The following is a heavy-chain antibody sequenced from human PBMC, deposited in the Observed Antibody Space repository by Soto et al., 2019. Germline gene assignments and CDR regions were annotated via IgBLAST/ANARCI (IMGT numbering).Heavy chain of an antibody. CDR1: GFPFSSYA. Sequence: EVQLVESGGGLVQPGGSLRLSCAASGFPFSSYAMHWVRQAPGKGLEYVSAISSNGGSTYYANSVKGRFTISRDNSKNTLYLQMGSLRAEDMAVYYCARGAPDYYYYMDVWGKGTTVTVSS. CDR3: ARGAPDYYYYMDV. V-gene: IGHV3-64*01. J-gene: IGHJ6*03. CDR2: ISSNGGST.